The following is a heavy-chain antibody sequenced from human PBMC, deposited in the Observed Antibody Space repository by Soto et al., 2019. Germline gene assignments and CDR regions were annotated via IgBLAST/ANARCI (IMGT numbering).Heavy chain of an antibody. J-gene: IGHJ4*02. V-gene: IGHV3-48*01. CDR2: ISSSGSTR. Sequence: GGSLRLSCAASGFTFSIYNMNWVRQAPGKGLEWVSYISSSGSTRYYADSLKGRFTISRDNAKNSLYLQMNSLRAEDTAVYYCALFFGDGSHFDYWGQGTLVTVSS. D-gene: IGHD4-17*01. CDR3: ALFFGDGSHFDY. CDR1: GFTFSIYN.